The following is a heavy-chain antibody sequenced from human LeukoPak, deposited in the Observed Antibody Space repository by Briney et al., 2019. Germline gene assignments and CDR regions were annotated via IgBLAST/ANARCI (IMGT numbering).Heavy chain of an antibody. Sequence: SETLSLTCTVSGGSISSYYWSWIRQPPGKGLEWIGYIYYSGSTNYNPSLKSRVTISVDTSKNQFSLKLSSVTAADTAVYYCARQGASGGSSDAFDIWGQGTMVTVSS. CDR1: GGSISSYY. D-gene: IGHD2-15*01. J-gene: IGHJ3*02. V-gene: IGHV4-59*08. CDR2: IYYSGST. CDR3: ARQGASGGSSDAFDI.